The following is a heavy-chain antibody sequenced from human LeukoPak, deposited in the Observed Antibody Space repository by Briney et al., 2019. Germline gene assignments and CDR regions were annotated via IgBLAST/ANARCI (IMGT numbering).Heavy chain of an antibody. CDR3: ARHCSGGSCQSAWFDP. D-gene: IGHD2-15*01. CDR2: ISTYNGNT. V-gene: IGHV1-18*01. CDR1: GYTFSSYG. Sequence: ASVKVSCKTSGYTFSSYGISWVRQAPGQGLEWMGWISTYNGNTDYPQKHQGRVTMTTDTSTSTAYMELRSLRSDDTAVYYCARHCSGGSCQSAWFDPWGQGTLVTVSS. J-gene: IGHJ5*02.